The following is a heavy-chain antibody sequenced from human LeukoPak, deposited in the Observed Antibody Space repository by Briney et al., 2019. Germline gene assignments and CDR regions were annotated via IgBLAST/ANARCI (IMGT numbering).Heavy chain of an antibody. V-gene: IGHV1-69*13. CDR3: ARQHFLYGDYQFFDY. CDR1: GGTFSNYA. D-gene: IGHD4-17*01. Sequence: GASVKVSCKASGGTFSNYAISWVRQAPGQGLEWMGGIIPIFGTANYAQKFQDRVTITADESTSTAYMELSSLRPEDTAVYYCARQHFLYGDYQFFDYWGQGTLVTVSS. CDR2: IIPIFGTA. J-gene: IGHJ4*02.